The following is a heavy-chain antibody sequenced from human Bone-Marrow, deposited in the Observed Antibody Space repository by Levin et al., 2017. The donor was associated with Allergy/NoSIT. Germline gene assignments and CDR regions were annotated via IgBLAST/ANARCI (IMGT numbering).Heavy chain of an antibody. J-gene: IGHJ4*02. Sequence: KISCKASGGTFSDYTISWVRQAPGQGLEWLGRIIPFRGTPNYAQKFQGRVTITADMSTSTAYMELSSLRSEDTAVDYCASCDDSSGFYYALDVWGQGTLVTVSS. CDR1: GGTFSDYT. CDR3: ASCDDSSGFYYALDV. D-gene: IGHD3-22*01. CDR2: IIPFRGTP. V-gene: IGHV1-69*08.